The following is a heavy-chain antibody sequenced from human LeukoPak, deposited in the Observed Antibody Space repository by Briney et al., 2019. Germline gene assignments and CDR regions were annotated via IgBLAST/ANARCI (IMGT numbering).Heavy chain of an antibody. V-gene: IGHV4-4*07. CDR1: GGSISSYY. D-gene: IGHD6-13*01. CDR3: ARPTKYSSSWSYYFDY. J-gene: IGHJ4*02. CDR2: IYTSGST. Sequence: PSETLSLTCTVSGGSISSYYWSWIRQPAGKGLEWIGRIYTSGSTNYNPSLKSRVTMSVDTSKNQFSLKLSSVTAADTAVYYCARPTKYSSSWSYYFDYWGQGTLVTVSS.